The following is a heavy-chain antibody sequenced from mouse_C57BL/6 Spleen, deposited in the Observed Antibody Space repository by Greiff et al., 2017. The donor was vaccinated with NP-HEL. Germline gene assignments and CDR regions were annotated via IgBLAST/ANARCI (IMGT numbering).Heavy chain of an antibody. CDR1: GFSFNTYA. D-gene: IGHD1-1*01. CDR3: VREWGRITTEAWFAY. CDR2: IRSKSNNYAT. Sequence: DVQLQESGGGLVQPKGSLKLSCAASGFSFNTYAMNWVRQAPGKGLEWVARIRSKSNNYATYYADSVKDRFTISRDDSESMLYLQMNNLKTEDTAMYYCVREWGRITTEAWFAYWGQGTLVTVSA. J-gene: IGHJ3*01. V-gene: IGHV10-1*01.